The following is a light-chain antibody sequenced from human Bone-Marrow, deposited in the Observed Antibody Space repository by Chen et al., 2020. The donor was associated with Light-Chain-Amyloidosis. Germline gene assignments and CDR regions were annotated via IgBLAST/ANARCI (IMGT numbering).Light chain of an antibody. CDR1: QSVRTN. J-gene: IGKJ5*01. V-gene: IGKV3-11*01. CDR3: QQRSNWPPSIT. Sequence: EIVLTQSPATLSLSPGERATPSSRASQSVRTNLAWYQQKPGQAPRLLIYAVSDRATGIPARFRGSGSGTAFTLTISSLEPADFAVYYCQQRSNWPPSITFGQGTRLDIK. CDR2: AVS.